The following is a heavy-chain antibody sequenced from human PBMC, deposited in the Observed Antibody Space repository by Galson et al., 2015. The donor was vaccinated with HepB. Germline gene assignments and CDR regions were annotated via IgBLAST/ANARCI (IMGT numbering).Heavy chain of an antibody. V-gene: IGHV1-69*13. CDR2: IIPIFGTA. Sequence: SVKVSCKASGGTFSSYAISWVRQAPGQGLEWMGGIIPIFGTANYAQKFQGRVTITADESTSTAYMELSSLRSEDTAVYYCARVEIGGSGSYYSNYWGQGTLVTVSS. J-gene: IGHJ4*02. D-gene: IGHD3-10*01. CDR3: ARVEIGGSGSYYSNY. CDR1: GGTFSSYA.